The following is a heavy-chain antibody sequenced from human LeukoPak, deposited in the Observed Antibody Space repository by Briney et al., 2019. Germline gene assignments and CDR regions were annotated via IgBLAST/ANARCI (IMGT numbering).Heavy chain of an antibody. D-gene: IGHD1-26*01. CDR1: GGSISSGSYY. V-gene: IGHV4-61*01. CDR2: IYYSGST. Sequence: SETLSLTCTVSGGSISSGSYYWSWIRQPPGKGLEWIGYIYYSGSTNYNPSLKSRVTISVDTSKNQFSLKLSSVTAADTAVYYCARRGSQGGATHFDYWGQGTLVTVSS. CDR3: ARRGSQGGATHFDY. J-gene: IGHJ4*02.